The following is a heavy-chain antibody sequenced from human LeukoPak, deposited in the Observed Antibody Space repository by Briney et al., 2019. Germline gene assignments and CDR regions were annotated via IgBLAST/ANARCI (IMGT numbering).Heavy chain of an antibody. J-gene: IGHJ4*02. CDR2: ISGSGGST. V-gene: IGHV3-23*01. CDR3: ARGPYLGYCSGGSCNQFDY. CDR1: GFTFSSYA. D-gene: IGHD2-15*01. Sequence: GGSLRLSCAASGFTFSSYAMHWVRQAPGKGLEWVSAISGSGGSTYYADSVKGRFTISRDNSKNTLYLQMNSLRAEDTAVYYCARGPYLGYCSGGSCNQFDYWGQGTLVTVSS.